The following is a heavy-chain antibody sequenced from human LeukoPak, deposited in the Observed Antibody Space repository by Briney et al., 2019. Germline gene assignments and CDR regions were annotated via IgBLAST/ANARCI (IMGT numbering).Heavy chain of an antibody. CDR2: INGDGSST. D-gene: IGHD1-14*01. V-gene: IGHV3-74*01. CDR3: AKNEGTKYGCFDQ. Sequence: GGSQRLSCAASGFTFSSSWMHWVRQAPGKGLVWLSRINGDGSSTSYADSVKGRFTISRDNAKDTLYLQVNSLRAEDTAVYYCAKNEGTKYGCFDQWGQGTLVTVSS. J-gene: IGHJ4*02. CDR1: GFTFSSSW.